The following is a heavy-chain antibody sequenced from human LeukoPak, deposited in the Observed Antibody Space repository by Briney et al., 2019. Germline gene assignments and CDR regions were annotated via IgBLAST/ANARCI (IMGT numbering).Heavy chain of an antibody. CDR2: IWYDGSNK. J-gene: IGHJ4*02. CDR1: GFTFSSYG. V-gene: IGHV3-33*01. CDR3: ARIGYCSGGSCYPNFDY. D-gene: IGHD2-15*01. Sequence: GGSLRLSCAASGFTFSSYGMHWVRQAPGKGVEWVAVIWYDGSNKYYADSVKGRFTIPRDNSKNTLYLQMNSLRAEDTAVYYCARIGYCSGGSCYPNFDYWGQGTLVTVSS.